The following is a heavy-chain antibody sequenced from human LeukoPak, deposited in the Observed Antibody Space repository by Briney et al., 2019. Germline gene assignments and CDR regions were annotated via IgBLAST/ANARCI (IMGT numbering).Heavy chain of an antibody. CDR1: GFTLSSYE. V-gene: IGHV3-48*03. CDR3: ARVIIVGATGI. J-gene: IGHJ3*02. Sequence: GGSLRLSCAASGFTLSSYEMNWVRQAPGKGLEWVSYISSGGSTVHYADSVKGRFTISRDNAKNSLYLQMNSLRAEDTAVYYCARVIIVGATGIWGQGTMVTVSS. D-gene: IGHD1-26*01. CDR2: ISSGGSTV.